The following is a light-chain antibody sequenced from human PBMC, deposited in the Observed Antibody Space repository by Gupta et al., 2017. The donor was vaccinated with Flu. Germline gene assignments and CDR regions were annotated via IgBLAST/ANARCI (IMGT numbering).Light chain of an antibody. CDR3: LQHKSYPSWT. V-gene: IGKV1D-17*01. J-gene: IGKJ1*01. Sequence: NIQMTQSPSAMSASVGDRVTITCRARQGISNYLAWFQQKPGKVPKHLIYAASSWQSGAPSRFSGSGSGTEFTLTISSLQPEDFATYYCLQHKSYPSWTFGQGTKVEIK. CDR2: AAS. CDR1: QGISNY.